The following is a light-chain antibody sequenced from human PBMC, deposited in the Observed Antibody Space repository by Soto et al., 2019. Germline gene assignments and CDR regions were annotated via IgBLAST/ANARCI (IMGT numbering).Light chain of an antibody. Sequence: DIQMTQSPSSVSASVGDRVTITCRASQGISSWLAWYQQKPGKAPKLLNYDASTLRSGVPSRISGSASGTEFTLTISNLQPEDFATYYCQQAYSFPISFGQGTRLEMK. V-gene: IGKV1-12*01. CDR3: QQAYSFPIS. J-gene: IGKJ5*01. CDR2: DAS. CDR1: QGISSW.